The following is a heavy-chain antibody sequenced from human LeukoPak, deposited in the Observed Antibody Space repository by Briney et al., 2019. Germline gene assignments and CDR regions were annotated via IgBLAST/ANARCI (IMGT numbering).Heavy chain of an antibody. J-gene: IGHJ4*02. D-gene: IGHD3-9*01. V-gene: IGHV3-30*18. CDR3: AKGDFDWLLYADY. CDR2: ISYDGSNK. CDR1: GFTFSSYG. Sequence: SGGSLRLSCAASGFTFSSYGMHWVRQAPGKGLEWVAVISYDGSNKYYADSVKGRFTISRDNSKNTLYLQMNSLRAEDTAVYYCAKGDFDWLLYADYWGQGTLVTVSS.